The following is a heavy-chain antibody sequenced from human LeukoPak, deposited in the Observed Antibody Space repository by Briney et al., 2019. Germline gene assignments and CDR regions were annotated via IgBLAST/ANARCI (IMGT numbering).Heavy chain of an antibody. J-gene: IGHJ4*02. CDR2: ISGSSGNT. D-gene: IGHD3-22*01. V-gene: IGHV3-23*01. CDR1: GFSFSIYA. Sequence: GGSLRLSCAASGFSFSIYAMSWVRQAPGKGLEWVSAISGSSGNTYYADSVKGRFTISRDNSKNTLYLQMNSLRAEDTAVYYCAKHSYYYDSSGYSSYFDYWGQGTLVTVSS. CDR3: AKHSYYYDSSGYSSYFDY.